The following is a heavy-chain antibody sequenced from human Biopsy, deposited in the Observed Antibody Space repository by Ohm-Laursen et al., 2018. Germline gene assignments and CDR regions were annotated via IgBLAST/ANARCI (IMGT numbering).Heavy chain of an antibody. J-gene: IGHJ4*02. CDR3: AKQEGVAYGDIDY. CDR2: ISYDGSYK. D-gene: IGHD3-10*01. CDR1: GFTLTDSG. V-gene: IGHV3-30*18. Sequence: SLRLSCTAPGFTLTDSGMHWVRQAPGKGLERVALISYDGSYKNYGDSVKGRFTISRDNSKNTLYLQMNSLRPEDTAVYYCAKQEGVAYGDIDYWGQGTLVTVSS.